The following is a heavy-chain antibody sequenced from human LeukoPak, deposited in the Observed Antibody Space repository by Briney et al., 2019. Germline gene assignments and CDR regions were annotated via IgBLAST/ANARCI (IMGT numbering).Heavy chain of an antibody. J-gene: IGHJ3*02. D-gene: IGHD3-3*01. CDR1: GGSISNYY. V-gene: IGHV4-59*01. Sequence: KASETLSLTCTVSGGSISNYYWSWIRQPPGKGLEWIGYIYYSGSTNYNPSLKSRVTISVDTSKNQFSLKLSSVTAEDTAVYYCARDPVNPIFGAQDAFDIWGQGTMVTVSS. CDR2: IYYSGST. CDR3: ARDPVNPIFGAQDAFDI.